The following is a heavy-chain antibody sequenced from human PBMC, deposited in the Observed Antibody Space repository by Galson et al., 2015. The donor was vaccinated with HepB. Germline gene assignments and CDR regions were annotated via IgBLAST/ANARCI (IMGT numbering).Heavy chain of an antibody. J-gene: IGHJ4*02. D-gene: IGHD3-16*02. Sequence: SVKVSCKASGYSFRDYGISWVRQAPGQGLEWMGWVSGYNGNTQYAEELQGRVFMTTDTPTTTVYMELSGLGSEDTAVYYCASEELSHRGYVVHWGQGALVTVSS. V-gene: IGHV1-18*01. CDR1: GYSFRDYG. CDR2: VSGYNGNT. CDR3: ASEELSHRGYVVH.